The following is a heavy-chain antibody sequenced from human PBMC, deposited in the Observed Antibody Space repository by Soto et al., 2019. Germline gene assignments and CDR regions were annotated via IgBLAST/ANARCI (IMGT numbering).Heavy chain of an antibody. CDR3: AKLLLRYFDHPYGYDF. CDR2: ISSRGDKT. Sequence: EGELLESGGGVVQPGTSLQLSCAVSGFTCSSYAMSWVRQAPGKGLEWVSVISSRGDKTDYADSVKGRFSVSRDNSRNVLFLQMNRLRADDTATYYCAKLLLRYFDHPYGYDFWGRGALVTISS. D-gene: IGHD3-9*01. J-gene: IGHJ4*02. CDR1: GFTCSSYA. V-gene: IGHV3-23*01.